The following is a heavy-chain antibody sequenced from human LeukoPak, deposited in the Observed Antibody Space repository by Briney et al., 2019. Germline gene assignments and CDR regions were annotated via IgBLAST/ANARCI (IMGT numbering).Heavy chain of an antibody. J-gene: IGHJ3*02. V-gene: IGHV3-48*03. D-gene: IGHD3-9*01. Sequence: GGSLRLSCAASGFTFSGYEMNWVRQATGKGLEWVSYISSTGGTIKYADSVKGRFTISRDNAKNSLYLQMNSLRAEDTAVYYCARVLMYAFDIWGQGTLVTVSS. CDR3: ARVLMYAFDI. CDR2: ISSTGGTI. CDR1: GFTFSGYE.